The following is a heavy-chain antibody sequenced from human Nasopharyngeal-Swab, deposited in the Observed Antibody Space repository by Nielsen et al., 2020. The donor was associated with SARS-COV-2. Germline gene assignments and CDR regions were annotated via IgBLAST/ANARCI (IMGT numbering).Heavy chain of an antibody. CDR2: IKQDGSEK. D-gene: IGHD3-10*01. V-gene: IGHV3-7*01. Sequence: GGSLRLSCVASGFTFRDYWMSWVRQAPAKGLEWVASIKQDGSEKNYVDSVKGRFTISRDNAKYSLFLQMDSLRTEDTAFYYCARVGGRTSPMGSWGQGTLVTVSS. CDR1: GFTFRDYW. J-gene: IGHJ4*02. CDR3: ARVGGRTSPMGS.